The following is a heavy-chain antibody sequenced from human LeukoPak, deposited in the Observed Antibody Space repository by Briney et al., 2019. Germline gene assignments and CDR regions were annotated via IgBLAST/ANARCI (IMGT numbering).Heavy chain of an antibody. J-gene: IGHJ4*02. D-gene: IGHD2-8*01. Sequence: GGSLRLSCAASGFTFSKYWMHWVRQVPGKGLEWVSVIYSGGSTYYADSVKGRFTISGDNSKNTLYLQMNSLRPEDTAVYYCARGSRNVYFDYWGQGTLVTVSS. CDR3: ARGSRNVYFDY. V-gene: IGHV3-66*02. CDR2: IYSGGST. CDR1: GFTFSKYW.